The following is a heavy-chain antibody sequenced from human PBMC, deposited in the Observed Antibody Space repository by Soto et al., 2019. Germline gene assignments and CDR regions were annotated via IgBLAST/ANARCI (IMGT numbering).Heavy chain of an antibody. CDR2: IIPIFGTA. CDR3: ARDGMDSRSWYWFVP. J-gene: IGHJ5*02. D-gene: IGHD6-13*01. CDR1: GGTFSSYA. Sequence: QVQLVQSGAEVKKPGSSVKVSCKASGGTFSSYAISWVRQAPGQGLEWMGGIIPIFGTANYAQKFQGRVRINADDATSTDYMERSRLRSEDTAVYYGARDGMDSRSWYWFVPWGQGTLVTVSS. V-gene: IGHV1-69*12.